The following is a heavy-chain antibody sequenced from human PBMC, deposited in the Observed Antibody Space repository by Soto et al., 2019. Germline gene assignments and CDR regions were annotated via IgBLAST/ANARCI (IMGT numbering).Heavy chain of an antibody. J-gene: IGHJ3*02. CDR1: GFTFSSYA. CDR3: AKDPLDSSGYYIPYDAFDI. CDR2: ISGSGGST. D-gene: IGHD3-22*01. Sequence: GGSLRLSCAASGFTFSSYAMSWVRQAPGKGLEWVSAISGSGGSTYYADSVKGRFTISRDNSKNTLYLQMNSLRAEDTAVYYCAKDPLDSSGYYIPYDAFDIWGQGTMVTVSS. V-gene: IGHV3-23*01.